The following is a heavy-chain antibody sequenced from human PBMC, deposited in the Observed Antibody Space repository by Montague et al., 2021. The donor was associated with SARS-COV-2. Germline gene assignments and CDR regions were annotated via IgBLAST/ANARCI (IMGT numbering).Heavy chain of an antibody. V-gene: IGHV4-34*01. Sequence: SETLSLTCAVYGGSFSGYYWSWTRQPPGKGLEWIGEINHSGSTNYNPSLKSRVTISVDTSKNQFSLKLSSVTAADTAVYYCASGRRILLWFGELLSGGDYYGMDAWGQGTTVTVSS. D-gene: IGHD3-10*01. CDR2: INHSGST. CDR1: GGSFSGYY. CDR3: ASGRRILLWFGELLSGGDYYGMDA. J-gene: IGHJ6*02.